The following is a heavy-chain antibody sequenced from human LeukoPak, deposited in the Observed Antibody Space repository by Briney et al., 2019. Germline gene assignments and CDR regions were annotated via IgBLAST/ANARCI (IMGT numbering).Heavy chain of an antibody. V-gene: IGHV3-33*01. CDR1: GFTFSSYG. CDR3: ARAYYSWLLGLDAFDI. CDR2: IWYDGSNK. J-gene: IGHJ3*02. D-gene: IGHD3-10*01. Sequence: GGSLRLSCAASGFTFSSYGMHWVRQAPGKGLEWVAVIWYDGSNKYYADSVKGRFTISRDNSKNTLYLQMNRLRAEDTAVYYCARAYYSWLLGLDAFDIWGQGTMVTVSS.